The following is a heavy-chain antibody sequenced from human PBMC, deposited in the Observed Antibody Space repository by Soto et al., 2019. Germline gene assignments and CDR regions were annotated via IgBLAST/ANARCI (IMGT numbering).Heavy chain of an antibody. CDR3: ATGARLGPHY. D-gene: IGHD6-25*01. CDR1: GGSISSGDYY. V-gene: IGHV4-30-4*01. J-gene: IGHJ4*02. CDR2: IYYSGST. Sequence: QVQLQESGPGLVKPSQTLSLTCTVSGGSISSGDYYWSWIRQPPGKGLEWIGYIYYSGSTYYNPSIRRRVTISVDASQNQFSLKLSSVTAADTAVYYCATGARLGPHYWGQGTLVTVSS.